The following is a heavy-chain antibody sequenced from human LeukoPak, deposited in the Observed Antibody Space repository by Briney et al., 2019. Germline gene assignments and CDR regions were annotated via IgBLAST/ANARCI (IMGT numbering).Heavy chain of an antibody. CDR3: ARGTLYSGWSYYFDY. CDR1: GGSFSGYY. Sequence: SETLSLTCAVYGGSFSGYYWSWIRQPPGKGLEWIGEINHSGSTNYNPSLKSRVTISVDTSKNHFSLRLSSVTAADTAMYYCARGTLYSGWSYYFDYWGQGSQVTVSS. CDR2: INHSGST. V-gene: IGHV4-34*01. J-gene: IGHJ4*02. D-gene: IGHD6-19*01.